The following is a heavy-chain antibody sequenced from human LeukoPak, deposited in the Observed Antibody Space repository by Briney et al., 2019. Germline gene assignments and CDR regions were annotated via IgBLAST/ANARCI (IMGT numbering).Heavy chain of an antibody. CDR3: ARDLPLSDAFDI. CDR2: TYYRSKWYN. Sequence: SQTLSLTCAISGGSVSSISTAWNWIRQSPSRGLEWLGRTYYRSKWYNDYAVSVKSRITINPDTSKNQFSLQLNSVTPEDTAVYYCARDLPLSDAFDIWGQGTMVTVSS. CDR1: GGSVSSISTA. J-gene: IGHJ3*02. V-gene: IGHV6-1*01.